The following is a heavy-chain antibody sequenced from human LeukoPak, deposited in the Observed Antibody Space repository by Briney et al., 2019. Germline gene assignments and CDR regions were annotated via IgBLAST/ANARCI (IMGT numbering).Heavy chain of an antibody. CDR1: GFTFRDYSDSW. CDR3: ARVGRYSYAHNS. CDR2: IKQDGSEK. J-gene: IGHJ4*02. V-gene: IGHV3-7*01. Sequence: PGGSLRLSCAASGFTFRDYSDSWMSWVRQAPGKGLEWVANIKQDGSEKYYVDSVKGRFTISRDNAKNSLFLRMNSLRAEDTAVYYCARVGRYSYAHNSWGQGTLVTVSS. D-gene: IGHD5-18*01.